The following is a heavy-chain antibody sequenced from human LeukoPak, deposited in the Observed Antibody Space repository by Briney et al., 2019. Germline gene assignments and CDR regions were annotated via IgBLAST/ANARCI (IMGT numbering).Heavy chain of an antibody. V-gene: IGHV4-39*01. D-gene: IGHD4-17*01. J-gene: IGHJ4*02. Sequence: SETLSLTCTVSGGSISSNGYYWGWIRQPPGKGLEWIGAIYYSGSAYYNPSLKSRVTISVDTSKNQFSLKVTSVTAADTAVYYCARAYGARPYYYFDCWGQGTLVTVSS. CDR2: IYYSGSA. CDR3: ARAYGARPYYYFDC. CDR1: GGSISSNGYY.